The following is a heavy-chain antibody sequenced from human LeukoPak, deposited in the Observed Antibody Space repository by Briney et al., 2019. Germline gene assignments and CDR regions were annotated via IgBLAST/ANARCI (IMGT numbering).Heavy chain of an antibody. CDR2: ISYDGSNK. CDR3: AKEEYYDSSGYYSNWFDP. D-gene: IGHD3-22*01. V-gene: IGHV3-30-3*01. J-gene: IGHJ5*02. CDR1: GFTFSSYA. Sequence: GGSLRLSCAASGFTFSSYAMHWVRQAPGKGLEWVAVISYDGSNKYYADSVKGRFTISRDNSKNTLYRQMNSLRAEDTAVYYCAKEEYYDSSGYYSNWFDPWGQGTLVTVSS.